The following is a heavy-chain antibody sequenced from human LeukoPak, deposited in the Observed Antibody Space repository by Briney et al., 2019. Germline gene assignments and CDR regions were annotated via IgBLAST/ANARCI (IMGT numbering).Heavy chain of an antibody. D-gene: IGHD3-22*01. CDR1: GFGFTNYW. CDR2: IYAGDCET. J-gene: IGHJ4*02. CDR3: ARLSAGSGYHCHY. Sequence: GESLQIACQGSGFGFTNYWIAWVRPMSVKGREWMGIIYAGDCETRYRHSLQEQVTLSADKSFRTANLQWSYLKLWDTAMYYCARLSAGSGYHCHYWGQGTLVSVSS. V-gene: IGHV5-51*01.